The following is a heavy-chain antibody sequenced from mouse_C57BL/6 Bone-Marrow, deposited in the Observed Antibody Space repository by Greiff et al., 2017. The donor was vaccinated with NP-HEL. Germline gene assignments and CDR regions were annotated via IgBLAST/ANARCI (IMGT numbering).Heavy chain of an antibody. CDR1: GYTFTSYW. CDR3: TTIFYYYCAMDD. Sequence: EVKLVESGTVLARPGASVKMSCKTSGYTFTSYWMHWVKQRPGQGLEWIGVIYPGNSDTSYNQKFKGKAKLTAVTSASTAYMELSSLTNEDSAVYYCTTIFYYYCAMDDWGQGTSVTVSS. V-gene: IGHV1-5*01. D-gene: IGHD1-1*01. CDR2: IYPGNSDT. J-gene: IGHJ4*01.